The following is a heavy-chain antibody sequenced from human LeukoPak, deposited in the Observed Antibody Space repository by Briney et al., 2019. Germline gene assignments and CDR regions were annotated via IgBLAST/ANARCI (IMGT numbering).Heavy chain of an antibody. CDR2: IYYTGST. CDR3: ARSRGVTGYFDY. D-gene: IGHD3-9*01. V-gene: IGHV4-59*01. CDR1: GGSISSYY. J-gene: IGHJ4*02. Sequence: SETPSLTCTVSGGSISSYYWNWIRQPPGKGLEWIAYIYYTGSTNYNPSLKSRVTISVDTSKNQFSLKLSSVTAADTAVYYCARSRGVTGYFDYWGQGTLVTVSS.